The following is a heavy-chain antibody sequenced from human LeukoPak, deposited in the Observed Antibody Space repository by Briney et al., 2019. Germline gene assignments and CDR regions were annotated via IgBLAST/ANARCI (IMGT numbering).Heavy chain of an antibody. D-gene: IGHD2-2*01. CDR2: IKQDGSEK. Sequence: GSLRLSCAASGFTFSSYWMSWVRQAPGKGLEWLANIKQDGSEKYYVDSVKGRFTISRDNAKNSLYLQMNSLRAGDTAVYYCARDDCSSISCYHNWFDPWGQGTLVTVSS. CDR3: ARDDCSSISCYHNWFDP. CDR1: GFTFSSYW. V-gene: IGHV3-7*01. J-gene: IGHJ5*02.